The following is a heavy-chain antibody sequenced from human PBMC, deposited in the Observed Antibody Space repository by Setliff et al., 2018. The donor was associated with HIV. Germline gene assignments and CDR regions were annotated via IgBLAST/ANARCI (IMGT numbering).Heavy chain of an antibody. CDR1: GFTFDDYA. D-gene: IGHD3-16*01. V-gene: IGHV3-23*01. J-gene: IGHJ5*01. Sequence: PGGSLRLSCAASGFTFDDYAVTWVRQAPGKGLDYVSAISGSGTTTYYADSVRGRFTISRDDAKNTLYLQMDSLRAEDTAVYYCARGGANPSWFDSWGQGTLVTVSS. CDR3: ARGGANPSWFDS. CDR2: ISGSGTTT.